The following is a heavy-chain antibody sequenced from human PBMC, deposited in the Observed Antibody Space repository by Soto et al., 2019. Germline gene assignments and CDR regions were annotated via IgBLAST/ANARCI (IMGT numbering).Heavy chain of an antibody. Sequence: QVQLQASGPGLVKPSGTLSLTCAVSGGSISSSNWWSLVRQPPGKGLEWIGIIYHSGSTNYNPSRKSRVTISVDKSKNQFSLTLSSVTAADTAVYYGARVYMVRGTSIRYGDYWGQGTLGTVSS. J-gene: IGHJ4*02. D-gene: IGHD3-10*01. CDR2: IYHSGST. V-gene: IGHV4-4*02. CDR1: GGSISSSNW. CDR3: ARVYMVRGTSIRYGDY.